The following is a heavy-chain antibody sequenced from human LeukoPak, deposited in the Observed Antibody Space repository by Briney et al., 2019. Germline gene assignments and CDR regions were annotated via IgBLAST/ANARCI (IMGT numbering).Heavy chain of an antibody. J-gene: IGHJ6*02. Sequence: GGSLRLSCAASGFTFSSYAMSWVRQAPGKGLEWVSAISGSGGSTYYADSVKGRFTISRDNSKNTLYLQMNSLRAEDTAVYYCARDQRYCSGGSCYSKPYYYGMDVWGQGTTVTVSS. CDR1: GFTFSSYA. V-gene: IGHV3-23*01. D-gene: IGHD2-15*01. CDR3: ARDQRYCSGGSCYSKPYYYGMDV. CDR2: ISGSGGST.